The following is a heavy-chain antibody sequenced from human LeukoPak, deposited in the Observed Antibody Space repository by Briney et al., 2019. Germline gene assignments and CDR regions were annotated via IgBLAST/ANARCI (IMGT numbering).Heavy chain of an antibody. CDR3: AKAAGKYGDYLDYFDY. V-gene: IGHV3-23*01. CDR2: ISGSGGST. CDR1: GFTFSSYA. J-gene: IGHJ4*02. D-gene: IGHD4-17*01. Sequence: AGGSLRLSCAASGFTFSSYAMSWVRQAPGKGLEWVSAISGSGGSTYYADSVKGRFTISRDNSKNTLYLQMNSLRAEDTAVYYCAKAAGKYGDYLDYFDYWGQGTLVTVSS.